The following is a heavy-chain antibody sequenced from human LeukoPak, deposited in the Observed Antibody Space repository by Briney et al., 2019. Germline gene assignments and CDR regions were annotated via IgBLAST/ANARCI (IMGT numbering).Heavy chain of an antibody. V-gene: IGHV3-73*01. Sequence: PGGSLRLSCAASGFTFSGSAMHWVRQASGKGLEWVGRIRSKANSYATAYAASVKGRFTISRDDSKNTAYLQMNSLKTEDTAVYYCTRWGTEARPGPYYYYYYMDVWGKGTTVTVSS. J-gene: IGHJ6*03. CDR3: TRWGTEARPGPYYYYYYMDV. CDR1: GFTFSGSA. CDR2: IRSKANSYAT. D-gene: IGHD6-6*01.